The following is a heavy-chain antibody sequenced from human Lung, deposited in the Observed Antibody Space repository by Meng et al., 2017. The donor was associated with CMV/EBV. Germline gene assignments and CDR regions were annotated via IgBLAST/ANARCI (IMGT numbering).Heavy chain of an antibody. CDR3: ARDGLSFWFDP. V-gene: IGHV3-21*01. CDR1: GLTFSSDS. Sequence: CATSGLTFSSDSMNWVRQAPGKGLEWVSSISSSSSYIYYADSVKGRFTISRDNAKNSMYLQMNSLRAEDTAVYYCARDGLSFWFDPWGQGTLVTVSS. J-gene: IGHJ5*02. D-gene: IGHD3-16*02. CDR2: ISSSSSYI.